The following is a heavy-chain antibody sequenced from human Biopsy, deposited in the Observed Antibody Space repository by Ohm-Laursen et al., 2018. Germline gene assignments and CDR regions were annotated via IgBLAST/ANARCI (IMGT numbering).Heavy chain of an antibody. CDR1: GFPFSKAW. D-gene: IGHD3-16*01. CDR2: IKSESDGGTT. J-gene: IGHJ4*02. CDR3: STVATF. Sequence: GSLRLSCAASGFPFSKAWMNWVRQAPGKGLEWVGRIKSESDGGTTDYAGPVTGRFTISRDDSKNTLYVQMNSLKTEDTAVYYCSTVATFWGQGTLVTVSS. V-gene: IGHV3-15*01.